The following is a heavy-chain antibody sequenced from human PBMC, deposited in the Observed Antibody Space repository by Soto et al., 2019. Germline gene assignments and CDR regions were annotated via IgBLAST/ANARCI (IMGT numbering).Heavy chain of an antibody. V-gene: IGHV4-34*01. D-gene: IGHD3-10*01. CDR1: GGSFSGYY. Sequence: QVQLQQWGAGLLKPSETLSLTCAVYGGSFSGYYWSWIRHPPGKGLEWIGEINHSGSTNYNPSLKSRVTISVDTSKNQFSLKLSSVTAADTAVYYCARGIGVLGVIITFYYYYYYMDVWGKGTTVTVSS. CDR3: ARGIGVLGVIITFYYYYYYMDV. J-gene: IGHJ6*03. CDR2: INHSGST.